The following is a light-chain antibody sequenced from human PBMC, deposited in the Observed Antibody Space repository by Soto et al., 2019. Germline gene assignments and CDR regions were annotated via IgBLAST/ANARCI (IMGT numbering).Light chain of an antibody. V-gene: IGKV1-5*03. J-gene: IGKJ1*01. CDR1: QTISSW. CDR2: KAS. Sequence: DIPMTRSPFTLSGSVGDRVTITCPASQTISSWLAWYQQKQGKAPKILIYKASTLKSGVPSRFSGSGSGTEGTLTISSLQKDDCATYYCQHYNSYSEAFGQGTKVDIK. CDR3: QHYNSYSEA.